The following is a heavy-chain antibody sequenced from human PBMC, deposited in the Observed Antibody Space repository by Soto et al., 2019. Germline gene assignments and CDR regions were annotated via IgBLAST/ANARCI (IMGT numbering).Heavy chain of an antibody. CDR3: PRPARDFSGLEV. Sequence: EVQLVESGGGLVQPGGSLRLSCEASGFTFRNYDMHWVRQGTGKGLEWVSGISAAGDPDYADSVEGRFTISRENAQNSFFLQLTGLEAAARLAYSGPRPARDFSGLEVWGQGTRSSSP. CDR1: GFTFRNYD. V-gene: IGHV3-13*05. J-gene: IGHJ6*02. CDR2: ISAAGDP.